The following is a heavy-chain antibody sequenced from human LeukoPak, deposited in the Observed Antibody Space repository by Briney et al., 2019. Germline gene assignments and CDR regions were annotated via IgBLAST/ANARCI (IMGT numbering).Heavy chain of an antibody. D-gene: IGHD4-11*01. Sequence: AAVKVSCKASGYTFTSNGITWVRQAPGQGLEWMGWISAYNGNTNYAQKFQGRVTMTIDTSTSTAYMELRSLRSDDTAVYYCARSSNDYPKNGDFWGLGCSLSVSS. CDR1: GYTFTSNG. V-gene: IGHV1-18*01. CDR3: ARSSNDYPKNGDF. J-gene: IGHJ4*02. CDR2: ISAYNGNT.